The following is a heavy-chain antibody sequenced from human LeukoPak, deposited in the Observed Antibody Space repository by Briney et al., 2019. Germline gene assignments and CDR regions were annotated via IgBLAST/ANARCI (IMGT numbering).Heavy chain of an antibody. J-gene: IGHJ3*02. Sequence: SETLSLTCTVSGGSISSYYWSWIRQPPGKGLEWIGYNYDSGSTNYNPSLKSRVTISVDTSKNQFSLKLSSVTAADTAVFYCASLTTADAFDIWGQGTMVTVSS. CDR3: ASLTTADAFDI. CDR2: NYDSGST. D-gene: IGHD3-22*01. CDR1: GGSISSYY. V-gene: IGHV4-59*01.